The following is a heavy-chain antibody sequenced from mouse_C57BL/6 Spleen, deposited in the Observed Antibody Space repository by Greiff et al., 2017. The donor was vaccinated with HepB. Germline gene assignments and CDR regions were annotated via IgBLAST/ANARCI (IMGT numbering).Heavy chain of an antibody. CDR3: AFFYDYDSGDY. V-gene: IGHV1-59*01. CDR2: IDPSDSYT. J-gene: IGHJ2*01. D-gene: IGHD2-4*01. CDR1: GYTFTSYW. Sequence: QVQLQQPGAELVRPGTSVKLSCKASGYTFTSYWMHWVKQRPGQGLEWIGVIDPSDSYTNYNQKFKGKATLTVDTSSSTAYMQLSSLTSEDSAVYYCAFFYDYDSGDYWGQGTTLTVSS.